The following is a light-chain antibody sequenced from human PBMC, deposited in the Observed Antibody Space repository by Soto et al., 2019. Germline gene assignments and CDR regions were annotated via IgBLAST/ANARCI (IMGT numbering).Light chain of an antibody. CDR2: AAS. V-gene: IGKV1-8*01. CDR1: QVISSY. J-gene: IGKJ4*01. Sequence: AIRMTQSPSSFSASTGDRVTITCRASQVISSYLAWYQQKPGKAPKLLIYAASTLQSGVPSRFSGSGSGTDFTLTISCLQSEDFATYYCQQYYSYPVTFGGGTKVEI. CDR3: QQYYSYPVT.